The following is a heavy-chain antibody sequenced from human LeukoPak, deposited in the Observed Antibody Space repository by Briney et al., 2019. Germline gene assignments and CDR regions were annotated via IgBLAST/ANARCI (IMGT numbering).Heavy chain of an antibody. Sequence: ASVKVSCKASGYTLTSYGMSWVRQAPGQRLEWMGWISAYNGNTNYAQKLQGRVTMTTDTSTSTAYMELRSLRSDDTAVYYCARSGSYYVHRPNAFDIWGQGTMVTVSS. CDR2: ISAYNGNT. V-gene: IGHV1-18*01. D-gene: IGHD1-26*01. CDR3: ARSGSYYVHRPNAFDI. J-gene: IGHJ3*02. CDR1: GYTLTSYG.